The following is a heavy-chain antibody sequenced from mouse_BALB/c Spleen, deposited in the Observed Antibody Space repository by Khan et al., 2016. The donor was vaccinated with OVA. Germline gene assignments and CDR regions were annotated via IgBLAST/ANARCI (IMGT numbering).Heavy chain of an antibody. CDR3: ARDYWFTY. Sequence: EVELVESGGGLVQPGGSLKLSCEGSGFTFSNYAMSWVRQTPERRLEWVASISSGGNTYYSVSVKGRFTISRDNARNFLYLPMSSLRSEDTAMYYCARDYWFTYWGQGTLVTVSA. J-gene: IGHJ3*01. CDR1: GFTFSNYA. V-gene: IGHV5-6-5*01. CDR2: ISSGGNT.